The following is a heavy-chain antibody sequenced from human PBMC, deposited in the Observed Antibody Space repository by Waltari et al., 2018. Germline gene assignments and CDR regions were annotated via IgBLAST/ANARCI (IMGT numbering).Heavy chain of an antibody. CDR2: IYSGGST. CDR3: AKERSSSSWYRASDY. V-gene: IGHV3-23*03. CDR1: GFTFSSYA. J-gene: IGHJ4*02. D-gene: IGHD6-13*01. Sequence: EVQLLESGGGLVQPGGSLRLSCAASGFTFSSYAMSWVRQAPGKGLEWVSVIYSGGSTYYADSVKGRFTISRDNSKNTLYLQMNSLRAEDTAVYYCAKERSSSSWYRASDYWGQGTLVTVSS.